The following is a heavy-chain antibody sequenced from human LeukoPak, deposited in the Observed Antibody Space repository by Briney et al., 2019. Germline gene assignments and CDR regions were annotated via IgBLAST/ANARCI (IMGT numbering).Heavy chain of an antibody. CDR2: IHSTGNT. Sequence: SETLSLTCTVSGGSMSGYYWSWIRQPPGKGPELIGYIHSTGNTGYNPSLKSRVTISVDTSKNQFSLGLRSVTTADTAVYYCARGGWSIDFWGRGTLVTVSS. D-gene: IGHD2-15*01. CDR1: GGSMSGYY. V-gene: IGHV4-59*01. CDR3: ARGGWSIDF. J-gene: IGHJ2*01.